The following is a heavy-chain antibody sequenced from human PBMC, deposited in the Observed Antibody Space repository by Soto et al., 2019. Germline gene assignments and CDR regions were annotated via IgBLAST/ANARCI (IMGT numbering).Heavy chain of an antibody. D-gene: IGHD1-26*01. CDR3: ARDKAGYYDRFFDQ. CDR2: INPVSGAT. J-gene: IGHJ4*02. V-gene: IGHV1-2*02. Sequence: QVQLVQSGAEVRKPGASVNVSCRASGYNFIAYYIHWIRQSPGRRLEWMGWINPVSGATELAQNFQGRVIVTRDTSLSTAYMELNRLVSDDTAVYYCARDKAGYYDRFFDQWGLGTLVTVSS. CDR1: GYNFIAYY.